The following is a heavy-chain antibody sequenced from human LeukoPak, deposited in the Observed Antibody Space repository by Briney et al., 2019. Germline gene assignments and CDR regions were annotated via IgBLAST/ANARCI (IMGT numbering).Heavy chain of an antibody. J-gene: IGHJ4*02. CDR1: GYTFIGYY. CDR2: INPNSGGS. Sequence: ASVKVSCKASGYTFIGYYMHWVRQAPGQGLEWMGWINPNSGGSNYAQKFQGRVTMTRDTSTSTAYMELSRLRSDDTAVYYCARARYGSSPLDYGGQETLVPVS. V-gene: IGHV1-2*02. CDR3: ARARYGSSPLDY. D-gene: IGHD6-6*01.